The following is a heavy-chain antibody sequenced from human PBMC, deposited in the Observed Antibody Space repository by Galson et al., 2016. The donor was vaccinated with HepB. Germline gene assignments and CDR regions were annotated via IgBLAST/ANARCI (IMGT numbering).Heavy chain of an antibody. CDR1: GFTFSGYY. CDR3: ARERYSASAYYGMDV. Sequence: SLRLSCAASGFTFSGYYMSWVRQAPGKGLEWVANIKQDGREKYYVDSVTGRFTISRDNAKNSRYLQMNSLRVEDTAVYYCARERYSASAYYGMDVWGQGTTVTVSS. CDR2: IKQDGREK. J-gene: IGHJ6*02. V-gene: IGHV3-7*01. D-gene: IGHD1-14*01.